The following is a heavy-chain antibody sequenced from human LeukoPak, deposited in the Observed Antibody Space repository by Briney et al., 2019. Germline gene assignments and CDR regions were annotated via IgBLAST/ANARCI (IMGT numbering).Heavy chain of an antibody. CDR3: ARRDRLLWTFDY. CDR2: IYHTGTT. V-gene: IGHV4-4*02. CDR1: GGSICSRYW. J-gene: IGHJ4*02. Sequence: SGTLSLTCAVWGGSICSRYWWSRVRQPPGKGLEWIGNIYHTGTTNYKPSLKSRVTISVDKSQNQFSLNLSSVTAADTAVYYCARRDRLLWTFDYWGQGTLVTVSS. D-gene: IGHD2-15*01.